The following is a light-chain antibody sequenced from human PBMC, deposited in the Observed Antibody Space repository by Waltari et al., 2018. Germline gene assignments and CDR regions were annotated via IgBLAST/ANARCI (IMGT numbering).Light chain of an antibody. J-gene: IGKJ1*01. CDR1: QNISSY. V-gene: IGKV1-39*01. CDR2: AAS. Sequence: DIQLPQSPSSLSASVADRVTITCRASQNISSYLNWYQQKPGKAPKLLVYAASSLQSGVPSRFSGSGSGTDFTLTISSLQPEDFATYYCQQSYSYPRTFGQGTKVEIK. CDR3: QQSYSYPRT.